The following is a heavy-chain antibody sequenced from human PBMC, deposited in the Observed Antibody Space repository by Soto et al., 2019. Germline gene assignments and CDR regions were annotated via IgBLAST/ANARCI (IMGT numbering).Heavy chain of an antibody. CDR2: INAGNGNT. J-gene: IGHJ5*02. CDR1: GYTFTSYA. V-gene: IGHV1-3*01. Sequence: ASVKVSCKASGYTFTSYAMHWVRQAPGQRREWMGWINAGNGNTKYSQKFQGRVTITRDTSGSTAYMELSSLRSEDTAVYYCARDKRENSSGYYYVNWFDPWGQGTLVTVSS. CDR3: ARDKRENSSGYYYVNWFDP. D-gene: IGHD3-22*01.